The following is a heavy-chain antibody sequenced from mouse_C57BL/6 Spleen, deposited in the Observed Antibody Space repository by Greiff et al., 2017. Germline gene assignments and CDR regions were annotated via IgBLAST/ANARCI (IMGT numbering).Heavy chain of an antibody. CDR2: IDPNSGGT. Sequence: QVQLKQPGAELVKPGASVKLSCKASGYTFTSYWMHWVKQRPGRGLEWIGRIDPNSGGTKYNEKFKSKATLTVDKPSSTAYMQLSSLTSEDAAVYYGAKDYYGSSLYFDYWGQGTTLTVSS. V-gene: IGHV1-72*01. CDR3: AKDYYGSSLYFDY. CDR1: GYTFTSYW. J-gene: IGHJ2*01. D-gene: IGHD1-1*01.